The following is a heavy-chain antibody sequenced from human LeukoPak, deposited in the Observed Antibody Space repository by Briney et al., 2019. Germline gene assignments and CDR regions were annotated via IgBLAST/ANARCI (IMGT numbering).Heavy chain of an antibody. CDR3: ASTVYGDYTPLDY. J-gene: IGHJ4*02. D-gene: IGHD4-17*01. CDR2: ISSSSSYI. V-gene: IGHV3-21*01. CDR1: GFTFSSYG. Sequence: GGSLRLSCAASGFTFSSYGMSWVRQAPGKGLEWVSSISSSSSYIYYADSVKGRFTISRDNAKNSLYLQMNSLRAEDTAVYYCASTVYGDYTPLDYWGQGTLVTVSS.